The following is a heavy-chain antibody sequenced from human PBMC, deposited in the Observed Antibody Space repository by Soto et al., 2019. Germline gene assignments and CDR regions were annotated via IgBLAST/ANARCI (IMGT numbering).Heavy chain of an antibody. CDR2: MNPNSGNT. Sequence: ASVKVSCKASGYTFTSYDINWVRQATGQGLEWMGWMNPNSGNTGYAQKFQGRVTMTRNTSISTAYMELSSLRSEDTAVYYCARTFTGLRSLPGAFDIWGQGTMVTVSS. V-gene: IGHV1-8*01. CDR1: GYTFTSYD. J-gene: IGHJ3*02. CDR3: ARTFTGLRSLPGAFDI. D-gene: IGHD5-12*01.